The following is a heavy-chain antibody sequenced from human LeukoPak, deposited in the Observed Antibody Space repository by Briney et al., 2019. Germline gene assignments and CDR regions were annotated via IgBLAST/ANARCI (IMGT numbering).Heavy chain of an antibody. CDR1: GFTVSSNH. J-gene: IGHJ4*02. Sequence: GGSLRLSCAASGFTVSSNHMSWVRQAPGKGLEWVSVIYSGGSTDYADSVKGRLTISRDNLKNTLYLQMNSLRAEDTAVYYCARGPAGYNWGQGTLVTFSS. CDR2: IYSGGST. D-gene: IGHD1-1*01. V-gene: IGHV3-53*01. CDR3: ARGPAGYN.